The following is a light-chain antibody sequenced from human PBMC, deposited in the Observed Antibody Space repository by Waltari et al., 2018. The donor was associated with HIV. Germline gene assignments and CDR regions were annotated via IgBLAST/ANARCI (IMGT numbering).Light chain of an antibody. CDR1: TLPKQY. Sequence: SYELTQPPSVSVPPGQTARNTCSGDTLPKQYGYWYQQKPGQAPVLVIYKDTERPSGIPERFLGSSSGTTATLTIRGVQAEDEADYYCQSGDSSGTSVIFGGGTKLAVL. V-gene: IGLV3-25*03. CDR3: QSGDSSGTSVI. J-gene: IGLJ2*01. CDR2: KDT.